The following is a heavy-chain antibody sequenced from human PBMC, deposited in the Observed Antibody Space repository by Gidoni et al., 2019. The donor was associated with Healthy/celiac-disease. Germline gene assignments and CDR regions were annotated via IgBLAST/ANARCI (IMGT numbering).Heavy chain of an antibody. D-gene: IGHD6-19*01. V-gene: IGHV3-43*02. CDR1: GFTFDDYA. CDR3: AKDKGRVYSSGWYGISIRTEYFQH. CDR2: ISGDGGST. Sequence: EVQLVESGGGVVQPGGSLRLSCAASGFTFDDYALHWVRHAPGKGLEWVSLISGDGGSTYYADSVKGRFTISRDNSKNSLYLQMNSLRTEDTALYYCAKDKGRVYSSGWYGISIRTEYFQHWGQGTLVTVSS. J-gene: IGHJ1*01.